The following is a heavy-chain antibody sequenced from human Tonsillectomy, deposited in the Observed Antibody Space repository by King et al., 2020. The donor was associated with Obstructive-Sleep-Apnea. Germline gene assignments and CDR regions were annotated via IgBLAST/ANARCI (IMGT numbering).Heavy chain of an antibody. J-gene: IGHJ4*02. CDR3: AREAAKYDYVWGD. CDR1: GYPFTAYY. Sequence: VQLVESGAEVKKPGASVKVSCKASGYPFTAYYIYWVRQAPGQGLEWMGWINPHSGATSYAQSFQGRVTMTRDTSISTSYMELSSLRTDDTAVYFCAREAAKYDYVWGDWGQGTLVTVSS. D-gene: IGHD3-16*01. CDR2: INPHSGAT. V-gene: IGHV1-2*02.